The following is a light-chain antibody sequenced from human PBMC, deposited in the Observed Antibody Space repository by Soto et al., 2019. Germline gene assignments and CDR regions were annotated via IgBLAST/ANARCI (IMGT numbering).Light chain of an antibody. Sequence: QSVLTQPPSASGTPGQRVTISCSGSSSNIGSNYVYWYQQLPGTAPKLLIYRNNQRPSGVPDRFSGSKSGTSASLAISGLQAEDEADYYCCSYAGSYTYVFGTGTKLTVL. CDR2: RNN. V-gene: IGLV1-47*01. CDR1: SSNIGSNY. CDR3: CSYAGSYTYV. J-gene: IGLJ1*01.